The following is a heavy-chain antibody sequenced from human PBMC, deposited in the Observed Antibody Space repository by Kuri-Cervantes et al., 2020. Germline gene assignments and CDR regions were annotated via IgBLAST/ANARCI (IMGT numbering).Heavy chain of an antibody. D-gene: IGHD5-18*01. CDR1: GFTFDDYA. J-gene: IGHJ4*02. CDR2: ISWNSGSI. CDR3: ARVYGYSFGYFDY. V-gene: IGHV3-9*01. Sequence: SLKISCAASGFTFDDYAMHWVRQAPGKGLEWVSGISWNSGSIGYADSVRGRFTISRDNAKNSLYLQMNSLRAEDTALYYCARVYGYSFGYFDYWGQGTLVTVSS.